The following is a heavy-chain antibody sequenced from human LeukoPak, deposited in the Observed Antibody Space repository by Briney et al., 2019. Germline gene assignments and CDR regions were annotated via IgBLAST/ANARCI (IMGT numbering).Heavy chain of an antibody. J-gene: IGHJ4*02. CDR2: IIPILGIA. CDR3: ARVPDSSGYYPTDY. CDR1: GGTFSSYA. V-gene: IGHV1-69*04. D-gene: IGHD3-22*01. Sequence: SVKVSCKASGGTFSSYAISWVRQAPGQGLEWMGRIIPILGIANYAQKFQGRVTITADKSTSTAYMELSSLRSEDTAVYYCARVPDSSGYYPTDYWGQGTLVTVSS.